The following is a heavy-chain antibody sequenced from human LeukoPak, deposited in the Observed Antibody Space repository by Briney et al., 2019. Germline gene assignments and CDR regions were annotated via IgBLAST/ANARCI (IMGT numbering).Heavy chain of an antibody. Sequence: SETLSLTCAVYGGSFSGYYWSWIRQPPGKGLEWIGEINHSGSTNYNPSLKSRVTISIDTSKNQFSLKLSSVTAEDTAVYYCARARWMGQQQLVGDIFYWGQGTLVTVSS. J-gene: IGHJ4*02. CDR3: ARARWMGQQQLVGDIFY. D-gene: IGHD6-13*01. CDR2: INHSGST. CDR1: GGSFSGYY. V-gene: IGHV4-34*01.